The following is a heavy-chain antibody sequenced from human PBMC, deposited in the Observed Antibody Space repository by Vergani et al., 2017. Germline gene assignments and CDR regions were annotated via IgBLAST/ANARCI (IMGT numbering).Heavy chain of an antibody. V-gene: IGHV3-49*03. D-gene: IGHD4-17*01. CDR3: TRAPYGDYGRHFQD. CDR1: GFTFGDYA. J-gene: IGHJ1*01. CDR2: IRSKAYGGTT. Sequence: EVQLVESGGGLVQPGRSLRLSCTASGFTFGDYAMSWFRQAPGKGLEWVGFIRSKAYGGTTEYAASVKGRFTISSDDSKGIAYLQMDSLEPEDAAVYYCTRAPYGDYGRHFQDWGQGTLVTVSS.